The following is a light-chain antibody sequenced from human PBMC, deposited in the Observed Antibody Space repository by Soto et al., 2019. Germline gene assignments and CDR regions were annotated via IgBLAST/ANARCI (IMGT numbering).Light chain of an antibody. CDR2: AAS. V-gene: IGKV1-17*01. Sequence: DIQMTQSPSSLSASVGDRVTITCRASQGSRNDVGWFQQNPGKAPNRLISAASSLQSGVQSRFGGSGSGTEVTLTASSLQAEDVAPYYCVQQSSYPPLTFGGRTRVEIK. CDR3: VQQSSYPPLT. J-gene: IGKJ4*01. CDR1: QGSRND.